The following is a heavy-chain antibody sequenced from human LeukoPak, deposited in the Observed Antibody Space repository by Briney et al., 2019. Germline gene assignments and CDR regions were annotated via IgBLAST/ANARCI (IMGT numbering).Heavy chain of an antibody. CDR1: GFTFSSYS. J-gene: IGHJ5*02. CDR3: ARDSGYSGYDRVLDP. Sequence: GLVKPGGSLRLSCAASGFTFSSYSMNWVRQAPGEGLEWVSSISSSSSYIYYADSVKGRFTISRDNAKNSLYLQMNSLRAEDTAVYYCARDSGYSGYDRVLDPWGQGTLVTVSS. D-gene: IGHD5-12*01. V-gene: IGHV3-21*01. CDR2: ISSSSSYI.